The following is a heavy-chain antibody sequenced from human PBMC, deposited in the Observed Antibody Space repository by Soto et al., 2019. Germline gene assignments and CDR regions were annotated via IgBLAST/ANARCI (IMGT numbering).Heavy chain of an antibody. Sequence: ASVKVSCKASGYTFTGYYMHWVRQAAGQGLEGMGWINPNSGGTNYAQKFQGWVTMTRDTSISTAYMELSRLRSDDTAVYYCARDRVVPAAIPYYYYYGMDVWGQGTTVTVSS. CDR1: GYTFTGYY. J-gene: IGHJ6*02. D-gene: IGHD2-2*01. CDR2: INPNSGGT. CDR3: ARDRVVPAAIPYYYYYGMDV. V-gene: IGHV1-2*04.